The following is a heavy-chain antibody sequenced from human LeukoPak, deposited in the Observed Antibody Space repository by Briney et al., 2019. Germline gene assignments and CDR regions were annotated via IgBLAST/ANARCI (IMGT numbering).Heavy chain of an antibody. V-gene: IGHV4-31*03. J-gene: IGHJ3*02. D-gene: IGHD2-15*01. Sequence: SQTLSLTCTVSGGSISSDNYFWSWIRQHPGKVLEWLGYIYHSGSAYYNPSLKSRLTISVDTSKNQFSLKLNSVIAADTAVYYCAREVNEPASTDAFDIWGQGTMVTISS. CDR2: IYHSGSA. CDR1: GGSISSDNYF. CDR3: AREVNEPASTDAFDI.